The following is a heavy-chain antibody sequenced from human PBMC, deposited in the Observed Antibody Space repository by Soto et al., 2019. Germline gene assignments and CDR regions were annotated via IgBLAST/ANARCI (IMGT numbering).Heavy chain of an antibody. Sequence: GGSLRLSCAASGFTFSSYAMSWVRQAPGKGLEWVSAISGSGGSTYYADSVKGRFTISRDNSKDTLYLQMNSLRAEDTAVYYCAKDLEHPYYCYYYGMDVWGQGTTVTVSS. CDR3: AKDLEHPYYCYYYGMDV. CDR1: GFTFSSYA. J-gene: IGHJ6*02. V-gene: IGHV3-23*01. CDR2: ISGSGGST.